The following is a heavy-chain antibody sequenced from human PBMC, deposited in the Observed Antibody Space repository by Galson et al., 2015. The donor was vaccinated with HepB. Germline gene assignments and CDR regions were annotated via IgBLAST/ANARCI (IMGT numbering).Heavy chain of an antibody. CDR1: GFTFSSYS. CDR2: ISSSSSTI. CDR3: WCMLFYYYYYMDV. J-gene: IGHJ6*03. V-gene: IGHV3-48*01. Sequence: SLRLSCAASGFTFSSYSMNWVRQAPGKGLEWVSYISSSSSTIYYADSVKGRFTISRDNAKNSLYLQMNSLRAEDTAVYYCWCMLFYYYYYMDVWGKGTTVTVSS. D-gene: IGHD2-8*01.